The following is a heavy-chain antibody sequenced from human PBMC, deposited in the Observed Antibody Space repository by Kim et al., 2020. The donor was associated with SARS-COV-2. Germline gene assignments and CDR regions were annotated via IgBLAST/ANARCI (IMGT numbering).Heavy chain of an antibody. CDR2: IYSGGST. D-gene: IGHD2-15*01. CDR3: ASWRGGCSGGSCPTLYYYYGMDV. V-gene: IGHV3-53*04. Sequence: GGSLRLSCAASGFTVSSNYMSWVRQAPGKGLEWVSVIYSGGSTYYADSVKGRFTISRHNSKNTLYLQMNSLRAEDTAVYYCASWRGGCSGGSCPTLYYYYGMDVWGQGTTVTVSS. J-gene: IGHJ6*02. CDR1: GFTVSSNY.